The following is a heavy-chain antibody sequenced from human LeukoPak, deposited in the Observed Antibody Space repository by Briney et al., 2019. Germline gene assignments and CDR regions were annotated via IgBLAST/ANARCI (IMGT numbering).Heavy chain of an antibody. CDR1: GFTFSSYW. Sequence: GGSLRLSCAASGFTFSSYWMHWVRQAPGKGLVWVSCLNSDGSSTRYADSVRGRFTISRDNAKNTLYLQMNSLRAEDTAVYYCARDYRPYYDILTGYGADPAFDIWGQGTMVTVSS. J-gene: IGHJ3*02. V-gene: IGHV3-74*01. D-gene: IGHD3-9*01. CDR2: LNSDGSST. CDR3: ARDYRPYYDILTGYGADPAFDI.